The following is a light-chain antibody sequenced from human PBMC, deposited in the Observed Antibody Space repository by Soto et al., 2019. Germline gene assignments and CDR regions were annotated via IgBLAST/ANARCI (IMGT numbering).Light chain of an antibody. J-gene: IGKJ2*01. CDR3: QQSFHTPYT. CDR1: QNINKN. V-gene: IGKV1-39*01. Sequence: IQMTQSPSSLSAFVGDSVTISCRASQNINKNLNWYQQKSGKAPSLLMYEASTLQSGVPSRFIGSGSGTDFTLAITNLQPEDFATYYCQQSFHTPYTFGQGNKREI. CDR2: EAS.